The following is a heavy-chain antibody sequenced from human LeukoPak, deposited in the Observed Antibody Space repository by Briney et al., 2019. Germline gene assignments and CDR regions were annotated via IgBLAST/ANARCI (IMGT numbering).Heavy chain of an antibody. D-gene: IGHD6-13*01. Sequence: PGRSLRLSCAASGFTFSNYALHWVRQAPGKGLEWVAVISYDDTNKYYVDSVKGRFTISRDNAKNSLYLQMNSLRAEDTAVYYCARDKAHLAAAGFIDYWGQGTLVTVSS. V-gene: IGHV3-30*04. CDR3: ARDKAHLAAAGFIDY. J-gene: IGHJ4*02. CDR2: ISYDDTNK. CDR1: GFTFSNYA.